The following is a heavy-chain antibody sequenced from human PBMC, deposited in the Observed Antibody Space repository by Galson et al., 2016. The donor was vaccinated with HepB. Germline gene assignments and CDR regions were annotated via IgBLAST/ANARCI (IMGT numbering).Heavy chain of an antibody. CDR3: TRRTYYYDRSGYSPFDY. CDR2: IRSKPNNYAT. CDR1: GFTFSGSA. D-gene: IGHD3-22*01. Sequence: SLRLSCAASGFTFSGSAIHWVRQASGKGLEWVGRIRSKPNNYATAYAASVKGRFTVSRDDSKNTVYLQMNSPKTEDTAVYYCTRRTYYYDRSGYSPFDYWGQGTLVTVSS. J-gene: IGHJ4*02. V-gene: IGHV3-73*01.